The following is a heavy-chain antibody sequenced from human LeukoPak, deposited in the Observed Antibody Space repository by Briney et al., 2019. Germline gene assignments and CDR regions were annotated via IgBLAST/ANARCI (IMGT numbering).Heavy chain of an antibody. Sequence: GGSLRLSCAASGFTFSSYGMHWVRQAPGKGLEWVAFIRYDGSNRYYADSVKGRFTISRDNSKNTLYVQMNSLRAEDTAVYYCAREFRYSSSPVWFYYYYYYMDVWGKGTTVTVSS. CDR1: GFTFSSYG. CDR3: AREFRYSSSPVWFYYYYYYMDV. CDR2: IRYDGSNR. V-gene: IGHV3-30*02. J-gene: IGHJ6*03. D-gene: IGHD6-13*01.